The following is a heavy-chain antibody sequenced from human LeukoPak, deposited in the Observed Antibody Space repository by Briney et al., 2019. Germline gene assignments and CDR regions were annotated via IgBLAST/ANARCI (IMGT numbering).Heavy chain of an antibody. CDR1: GGSISSGSYY. J-gene: IGHJ5*02. V-gene: IGHV4-61*02. CDR2: IYTSGST. CDR3: ARMVRDNWFDP. D-gene: IGHD3-10*01. Sequence: PSETLSLTCTVSGGSISSGSYYWSWIRQPAGKGLEWIGRIYTSGSTNYNPSLKSRVTISVDTSKNQFSLKLSSVTAADTAVYYCARMVRDNWFDPWGQGTLVTVSS.